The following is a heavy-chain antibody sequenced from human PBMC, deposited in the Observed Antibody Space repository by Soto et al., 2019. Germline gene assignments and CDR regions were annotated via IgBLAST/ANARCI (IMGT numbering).Heavy chain of an antibody. V-gene: IGHV1-18*01. CDR3: ARQPRYSYADS. CDR1: GYTFSNYG. CDR2: ISGHNGNT. J-gene: IGHJ5*02. Sequence: QVQLVQSGAEVKKPGPSVKLSCKASGYTFSNYGLSWERQAPGQGLEWMGWISGHNGNTIYAQNLQHRFTMTTDTSTSTAYMGLRSLRSDDTAVYCCARQPRYSYADSWGPGTLVTVSS. D-gene: IGHD5-18*01.